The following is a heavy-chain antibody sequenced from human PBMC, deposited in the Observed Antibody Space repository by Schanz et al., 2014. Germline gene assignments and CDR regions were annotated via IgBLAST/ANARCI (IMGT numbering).Heavy chain of an antibody. CDR2: VSSDGNND. CDR1: GFTFSTPA. V-gene: IGHV3-30*03. D-gene: IGHD5-18*01. CDR3: ARVARPGYSSPRDAFDI. J-gene: IGHJ3*02. Sequence: VLLVESGGGVVQPGRSLRLSCAASGFTFSTPAMHWVRQAPGKGLEWVALVSSDGNNDYYTDSVKGRFTISRDNSKNTVHLQMNSLRAEDTAVYYCARVARPGYSSPRDAFDIWGQGTMVTVSS.